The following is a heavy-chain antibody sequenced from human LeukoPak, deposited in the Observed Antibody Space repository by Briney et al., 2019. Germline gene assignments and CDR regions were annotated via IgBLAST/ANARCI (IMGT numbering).Heavy chain of an antibody. CDR2: ISGSGGNT. D-gene: IGHD4-17*01. Sequence: GGSLRLSCAASGLTFSNFAMSWVRQAPGKGLEWVSAISGSGGNTYYADSVKGRFTISRDNTKNMLHLQMNSLRADDTALYYCAKAEYDDYAGDAFDIWGQGTMVTVSS. J-gene: IGHJ3*02. V-gene: IGHV3-23*01. CDR1: GLTFSNFA. CDR3: AKAEYDDYAGDAFDI.